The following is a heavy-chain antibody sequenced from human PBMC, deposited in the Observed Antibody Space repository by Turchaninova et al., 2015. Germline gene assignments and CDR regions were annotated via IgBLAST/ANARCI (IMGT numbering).Heavy chain of an antibody. CDR3: ARDGXXXGGSCYWSGXIDY. V-gene: IGHV1-18*01. J-gene: IGHJ4*02. CDR2: IRGYNEKT. D-gene: IGHD2-15*01. CDR1: GYTFIGFG. Sequence: QFQLVQSGAEVKNPGASVKVSCKASGYTFIGFGISWVRQAPGQGFEWMGWIRGYNEKTNYAQKRQGRAXXTTXXXTSXXYRAXRSLKXXDTXVXYGARDGXXXGGSCYWSGXIDYXXQGTLVTVSX.